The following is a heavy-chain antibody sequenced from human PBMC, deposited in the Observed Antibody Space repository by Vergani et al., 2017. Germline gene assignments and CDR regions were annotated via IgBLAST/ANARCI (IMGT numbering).Heavy chain of an antibody. Sequence: QVQLQQWGAGLLKPSETLSLTCAVYGGSFSGYYWSWIRQPPGKGLEWIGEINHSGSTNYNPSLKSRVTISADTSKNQFSLKLSSVTAADTAVYYCARLTWTVSSYYYYMDVWGKGTTVTVSS. CDR3: ARLTWTVSSYYYYMDV. J-gene: IGHJ6*03. V-gene: IGHV4-34*02. CDR1: GGSFSGYY. CDR2: INHSGST. D-gene: IGHD4-11*01.